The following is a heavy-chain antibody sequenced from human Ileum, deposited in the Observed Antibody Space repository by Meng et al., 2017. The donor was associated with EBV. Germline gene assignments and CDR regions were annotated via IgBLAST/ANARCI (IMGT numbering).Heavy chain of an antibody. V-gene: IGHV1-18*01. J-gene: IGHJ5*02. Sequence: HVQLEQSGAEVMKPGASVKLSWTASGYIFNNYGVSWVRQAPGQGPEWMGWISAYNGNTNYAQNFQGRFTMTTDTSTSTAYIELRSLRSDDTAVYYCARDLPGGTKGTWLDLWGQGTLVTVYS. CDR2: ISAYNGNT. D-gene: IGHD1-14*01. CDR3: ARDLPGGTKGTWLDL. CDR1: GYIFNNYG.